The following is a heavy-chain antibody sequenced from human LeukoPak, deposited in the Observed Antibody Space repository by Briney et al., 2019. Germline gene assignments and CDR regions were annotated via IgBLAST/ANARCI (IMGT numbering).Heavy chain of an antibody. CDR2: ISSSGSTI. J-gene: IGHJ4*02. Sequence: GGSLRPSCAASGFTFSDYYMSWIRQAPGKGLEWVSYISSSGSTIYYADSVKGRFTISRDNAKNSLYLQMNSLRAEDTAVYYCARESYDFWSGYYTHYFDYWGQGTLVTVSS. V-gene: IGHV3-11*01. D-gene: IGHD3-3*01. CDR1: GFTFSDYY. CDR3: ARESYDFWSGYYTHYFDY.